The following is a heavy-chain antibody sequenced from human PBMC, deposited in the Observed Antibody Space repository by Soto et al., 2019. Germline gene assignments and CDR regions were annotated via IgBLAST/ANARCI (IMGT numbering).Heavy chain of an antibody. Sequence: GASVKVSCKASGYTFSSDGISWVRQAPGQGLEWLGWISAYTGYTNYAQNFQGRVTMTTDTSTSTAYLELMNLRSDDTAVYYCARPLNYYVSGSPLPGDYWGQGTLVTVSS. CDR1: GYTFSSDG. CDR2: ISAYTGYT. D-gene: IGHD3-10*01. V-gene: IGHV1-18*01. J-gene: IGHJ4*02. CDR3: ARPLNYYVSGSPLPGDY.